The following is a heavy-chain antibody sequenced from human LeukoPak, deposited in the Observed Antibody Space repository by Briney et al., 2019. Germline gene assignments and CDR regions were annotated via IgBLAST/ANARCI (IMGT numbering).Heavy chain of an antibody. CDR1: GYTFTSYG. CDR3: AMSYGDYEPFDY. V-gene: IGHV1-18*01. D-gene: IGHD4-17*01. CDR2: ISAYNGNA. J-gene: IGHJ4*02. Sequence: ASVTVSCKASGYTFTSYGISWVRQAPGQGLEWLGWISAYNGNANYAQKLQGRVTMTTDTSTSTAYMELRSLRSDDTAVYYCAMSYGDYEPFDYWGQGTLVTVSS.